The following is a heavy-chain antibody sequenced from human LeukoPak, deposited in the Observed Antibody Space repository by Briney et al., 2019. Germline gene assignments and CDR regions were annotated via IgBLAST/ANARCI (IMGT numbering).Heavy chain of an antibody. Sequence: PGGSLRLSCAASGFTFSTYSMNWVRQAPGKGLEWVSLIYSDGTTYYADSVKGRFTISRDNSKNTLYLQMNSLRAEDTAVYYCSRVRLFRQKAFDIWGQGTTVTVSS. J-gene: IGHJ3*02. D-gene: IGHD3-22*01. V-gene: IGHV3-66*01. CDR1: GFTFSTYS. CDR2: IYSDGTT. CDR3: SRVRLFRQKAFDI.